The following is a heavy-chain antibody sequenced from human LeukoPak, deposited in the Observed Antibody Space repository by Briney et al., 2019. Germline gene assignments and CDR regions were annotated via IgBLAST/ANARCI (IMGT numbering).Heavy chain of an antibody. J-gene: IGHJ3*02. Sequence: ASVKVSCKASGYTFTSYTLNWVRQAPGQGLEWMGWINTNTGNPTYAQGFTGRFVFSLDTSLSTAYLQISSLKAEDTAVYYCARDSPHFRILTGYYNPTMVRGGNAFDIWGQGTMVTVSS. CDR2: INTNTGNP. CDR1: GYTFTSYT. CDR3: ARDSPHFRILTGYYNPTMVRGGNAFDI. D-gene: IGHD3-9*01. V-gene: IGHV7-4-1*02.